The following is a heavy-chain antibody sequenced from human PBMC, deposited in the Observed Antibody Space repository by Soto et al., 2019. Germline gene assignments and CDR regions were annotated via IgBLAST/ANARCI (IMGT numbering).Heavy chain of an antibody. CDR2: INPNSGGT. D-gene: IGHD2-21*02. CDR1: GYTFTGYY. Sequence: QVQLVQSGAEVKKPGASVKVSCKASGYTFTGYYMHWVRQAPGQGLEWMGWINPNSGGTNYAQKFQGWVTRTRDTSISTAYMELSRLRSDDTAVYYCARAHCGGDCYYGVDYWGQGTLVTVSS. V-gene: IGHV1-2*04. CDR3: ARAHCGGDCYYGVDY. J-gene: IGHJ4*02.